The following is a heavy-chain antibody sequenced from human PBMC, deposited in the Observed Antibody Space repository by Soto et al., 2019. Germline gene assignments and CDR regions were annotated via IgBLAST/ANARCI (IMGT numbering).Heavy chain of an antibody. CDR2: ISGSGGST. Sequence: GGSLRLSCAASGFTFSSYAMSWVRQAPGKGLEWVSAISGSGGSTYYADSVKGRFTISRDNSKNTLYLQMNSLRAEDTAVYYCASPTTVTTYLYFDYWGQGTLVTVSS. CDR1: GFTFSSYA. J-gene: IGHJ4*02. D-gene: IGHD4-17*01. V-gene: IGHV3-23*01. CDR3: ASPTTVTTYLYFDY.